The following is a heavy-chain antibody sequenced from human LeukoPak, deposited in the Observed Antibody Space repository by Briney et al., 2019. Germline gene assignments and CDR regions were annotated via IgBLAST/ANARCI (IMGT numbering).Heavy chain of an antibody. D-gene: IGHD1-26*01. CDR3: AKGQSNSGFDY. CDR1: GFPFSSYA. J-gene: IGHJ4*02. CDR2: ISGSGGST. Sequence: GGPLRLSCAASGFPFSSYAMNWVRQAPGKGLEWVSLISGSGGSTYYADSVKGRFTISRDNSKNTLYLQMNSLRADDTAVYYCAKGQSNSGFDYWGQGTLVTVSS. V-gene: IGHV3-23*01.